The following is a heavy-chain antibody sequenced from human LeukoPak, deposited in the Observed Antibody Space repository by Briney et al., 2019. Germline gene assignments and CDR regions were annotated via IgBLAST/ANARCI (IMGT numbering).Heavy chain of an antibody. Sequence: PSETLSLTCTVSGGSISSSSYYWGWIRQPPGKGLEWIGSIYYSGSTYYNPSLKSRVTISVDTSKNQFSLKLSSVTAEDTAVYYCASRKISRGGLFTMIGNYFDYWGQGTLVTVSS. CDR2: IYYSGST. V-gene: IGHV4-39*07. CDR1: GGSISSSSYY. D-gene: IGHD3-22*01. CDR3: ASRKISRGGLFTMIGNYFDY. J-gene: IGHJ4*02.